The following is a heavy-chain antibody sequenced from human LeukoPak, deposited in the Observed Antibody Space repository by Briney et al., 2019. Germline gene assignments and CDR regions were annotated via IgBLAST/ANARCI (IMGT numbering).Heavy chain of an antibody. J-gene: IGHJ5*02. CDR3: ARSAKQWLVNWFDP. CDR1: GGSFSGYY. Sequence: PSETLSLTCAVYGGSFSGYYWSWIRQPPGKGLEWIGEINHSGSTNYNPSLKSRVTISVDTSKNQFSLKLGSVTAADTAVYYCARSAKQWLVNWFDPWGQGTLVTVSS. CDR2: INHSGST. D-gene: IGHD6-19*01. V-gene: IGHV4-34*01.